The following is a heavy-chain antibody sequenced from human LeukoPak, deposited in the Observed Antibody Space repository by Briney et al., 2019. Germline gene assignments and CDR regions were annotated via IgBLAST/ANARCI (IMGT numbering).Heavy chain of an antibody. CDR2: ISWNSGSI. CDR1: GFTFDDYA. V-gene: IGHV3-9*01. Sequence: GGSLRLSCAASGFTFDDYAMHWVRQAPGKGLEWVSGISWNSGSIGYADSVKGRFTISRDNAKNSLYLQMNSLRAEDTALYYCAKAHSYDSSGYYYVDAFDIWGQGTLVSVSS. J-gene: IGHJ3*02. D-gene: IGHD3-22*01. CDR3: AKAHSYDSSGYYYVDAFDI.